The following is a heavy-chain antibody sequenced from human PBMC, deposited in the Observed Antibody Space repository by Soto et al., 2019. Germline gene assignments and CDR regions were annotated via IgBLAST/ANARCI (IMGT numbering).Heavy chain of an antibody. J-gene: IGHJ4*02. CDR2: INHSGST. CDR3: ARALVLPAAKYAVDY. Sequence: QVQLQQWGAGLLKPSETLSLTCAVYGGSFSGYYWSWIRQPPGKGLEWIGEINHSGSTNYNPSLKSRVTISVDTSKNQFSLKLSSVTAADTAVYYCARALVLPAAKYAVDYWGQGTLVTVSS. D-gene: IGHD2-2*01. CDR1: GGSFSGYY. V-gene: IGHV4-34*01.